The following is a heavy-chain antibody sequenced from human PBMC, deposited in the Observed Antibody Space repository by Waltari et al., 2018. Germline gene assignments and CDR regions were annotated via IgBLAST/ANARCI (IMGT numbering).Heavy chain of an antibody. CDR1: GGSFSGYY. CDR3: ARAPINYDILTGYYIGPFDY. CDR2: INHSGST. Sequence: QVQLQQWGAGLLKPSATLSLTCAVYGGSFSGYYWSWIRQPPGKGLEWIGEINHSGSTNYNPSLKSRVTISVDTSKNQFSLKLSSVTAADTAVYYCARAPINYDILTGYYIGPFDYWGQGTLVTVSS. J-gene: IGHJ4*02. V-gene: IGHV4-34*01. D-gene: IGHD3-9*01.